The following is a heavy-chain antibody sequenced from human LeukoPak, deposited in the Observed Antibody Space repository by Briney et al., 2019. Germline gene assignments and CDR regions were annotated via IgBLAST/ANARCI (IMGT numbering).Heavy chain of an antibody. D-gene: IGHD6-13*01. V-gene: IGHV4-34*01. J-gene: IGHJ4*02. Sequence: PSETLSLTCAVYGGSFSGYYWSWIRQPPGKGLEWIGEINHSGSTNYNPSLKSRVTISVDTSKNQFSLKLSSVTAADTAMYYCASLPRGSSSWYSRYFDYWGQGTLVTVSS. CDR2: INHSGST. CDR1: GGSFSGYY. CDR3: ASLPRGSSSWYSRYFDY.